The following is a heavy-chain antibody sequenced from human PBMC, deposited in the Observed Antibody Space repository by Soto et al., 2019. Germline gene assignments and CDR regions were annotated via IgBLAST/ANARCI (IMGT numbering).Heavy chain of an antibody. D-gene: IGHD3-22*01. CDR3: ARDSHYDSSGYYYDYYYYGMDV. V-gene: IGHV1-18*04. J-gene: IGHJ6*02. CDR1: GYTFTSYG. Sequence: GASVKVSCKASGYTFTSYGISWVRQAPGQGLEWMGWISAYNGNTNYAQKLQGRVTMTTDTSTSTAYMELRSLRSDDTAVYYCARDSHYDSSGYYYDYYYYGMDVWGQGTTVTV. CDR2: ISAYNGNT.